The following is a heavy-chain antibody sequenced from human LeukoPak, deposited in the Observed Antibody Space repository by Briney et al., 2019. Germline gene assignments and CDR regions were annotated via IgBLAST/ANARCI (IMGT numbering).Heavy chain of an antibody. CDR2: IWKDGSTK. Sequence: GRSLRLSCAASGFTLSSYGMHWVRQAPGKGLEWVAVIWKDGSTKYYADSVKGRFTISRDNSKNTLYLQMNSLRAEDTAVYYCAKVEGGSVGWYDYWGQGTLVTVSS. D-gene: IGHD6-19*01. CDR3: AKVEGGSVGWYDY. CDR1: GFTLSSYG. J-gene: IGHJ4*02. V-gene: IGHV3-33*06.